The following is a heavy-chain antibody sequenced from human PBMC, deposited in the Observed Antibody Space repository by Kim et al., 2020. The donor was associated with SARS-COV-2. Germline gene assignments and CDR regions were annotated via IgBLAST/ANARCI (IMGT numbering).Heavy chain of an antibody. D-gene: IGHD4-17*01. CDR3: ARDPHRGGDYDY. V-gene: IGHV3-7*03. J-gene: IGHJ4*02. Sequence: EKYYVDSVEGRFTISRDNAANSLYLQMNSLRADDTAVYYCARDPHRGGDYDYWGQGTLVTVSS. CDR2: EK.